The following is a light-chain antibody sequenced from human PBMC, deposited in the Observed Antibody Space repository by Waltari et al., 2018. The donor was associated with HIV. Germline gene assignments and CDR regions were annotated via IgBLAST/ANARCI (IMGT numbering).Light chain of an antibody. Sequence: QSALTQPRSVSGSPGQSVTISCTGTSSDVGGYNYVSWYQQHPGKVPKLMIYGASKRPPGVPDRFSGSKSGNTASLTISGLQAEDEADYYCCSYAGSSYVFGTGTKVTVL. J-gene: IGLJ1*01. CDR1: SSDVGGYNY. CDR2: GAS. CDR3: CSYAGSSYV. V-gene: IGLV2-11*01.